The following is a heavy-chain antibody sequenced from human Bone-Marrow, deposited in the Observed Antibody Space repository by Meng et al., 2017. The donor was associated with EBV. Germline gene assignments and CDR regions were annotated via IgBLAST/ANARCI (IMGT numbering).Heavy chain of an antibody. Sequence: VRHQRGGPGLLKPYGPLPLTCAVYGGSFSGYYWSWIRQPPGKGLEWIGEINHSGSTNYIPSLKSRVTISVDTSKNQFSLKLSSVTAADTAVYYCARGRGYSSPNFDYWGQGTLVTASS. CDR2: INHSGST. J-gene: IGHJ4*02. D-gene: IGHD6-13*01. CDR3: ARGRGYSSPNFDY. CDR1: GGSFSGYY. V-gene: IGHV4-34*01.